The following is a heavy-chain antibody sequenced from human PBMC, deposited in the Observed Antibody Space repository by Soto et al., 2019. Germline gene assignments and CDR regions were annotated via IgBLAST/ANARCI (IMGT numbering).Heavy chain of an antibody. D-gene: IGHD3-10*01. CDR1: GFTFNNYA. J-gene: IGHJ4*02. CDR3: AKGRGGSGSLTPRVDF. CDR2: ISGGGDTT. Sequence: EVQLLESGGGLVQPGWSLRLSCAASGFTFNNYAMTWVRQAPGKGLEWVSAISGGGDTTSYADSVQGRFTVSRDGSKNTLYLQMSSLRAEDTALYYCAKGRGGSGSLTPRVDFWGQGTLVTVSS. V-gene: IGHV3-23*01.